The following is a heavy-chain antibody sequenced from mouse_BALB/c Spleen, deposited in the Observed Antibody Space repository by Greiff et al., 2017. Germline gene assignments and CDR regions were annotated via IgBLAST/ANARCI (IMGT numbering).Heavy chain of an antibody. J-gene: IGHJ4*01. CDR3: ARDYRYERFGYAMDY. D-gene: IGHD2-14*01. Sequence: VQLQQSGPGLVAPSQSLSITCTVSGFSLTSYGVHWVRQPPGKGLEWLGVIWAGGSTNYNSALMSRLSISKDNSKSQVFLKMNSLQTDDTAMYYCARDYRYERFGYAMDYWGQGTSVTVSS. CDR1: GFSLTSYG. V-gene: IGHV2-9*02. CDR2: IWAGGST.